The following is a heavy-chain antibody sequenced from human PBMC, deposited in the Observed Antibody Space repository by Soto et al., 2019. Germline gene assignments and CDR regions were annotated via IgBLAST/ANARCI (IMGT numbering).Heavy chain of an antibody. J-gene: IGHJ4*02. Sequence: QVQLVESGGGVVQPGRSLRLSCAASGFTLSSYGMHWVRQAPGKGLEWVAVIWYDGDKKYYADSVKVRFTISRDESKNTVYLHMSSMRGEDKGVYSCARGSAGSESVVVVPAIDFYFFDNWGQGTLVSVSS. V-gene: IGHV3-33*01. CDR3: ARGSAGSESVVVVPAIDFYFFDN. CDR2: IWYDGDKK. CDR1: GFTLSSYG. D-gene: IGHD2-15*01.